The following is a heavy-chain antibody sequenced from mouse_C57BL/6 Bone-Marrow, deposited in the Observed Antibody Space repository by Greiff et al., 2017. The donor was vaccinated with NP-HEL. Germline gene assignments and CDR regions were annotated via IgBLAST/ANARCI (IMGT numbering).Heavy chain of an antibody. J-gene: IGHJ1*03. CDR2: INPNNGGT. V-gene: IGHV1-26*01. CDR3: ARERLRQEDWYFDV. CDR1: GYTFTDYY. Sequence: VQLQQSGPELVKPGASVKISCKASGYTFTDYYMNWVKQSHGKSLEWIGDINPNNGGTSYNQKFKGKATLTVDKSSSTAYMELRSLTSEDSAGYYCARERLRQEDWYFDVWGTGTTVTVSS. D-gene: IGHD2-2*01.